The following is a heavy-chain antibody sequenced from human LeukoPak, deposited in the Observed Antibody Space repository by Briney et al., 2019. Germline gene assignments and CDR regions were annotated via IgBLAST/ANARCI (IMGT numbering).Heavy chain of an antibody. CDR2: INPNSGNT. CDR3: ARAHGDYFDY. Sequence: ASVKVSCKASGYTFTGYYMHWVRQAPGQGLEWMGRINPNSGNTNYAQKLQGRVTMTTDTSTSTAYMELRSLRSDDTAVYYCARAHGDYFDYWGQGTLVTVSS. J-gene: IGHJ4*02. D-gene: IGHD4-17*01. V-gene: IGHV1-2*06. CDR1: GYTFTGYY.